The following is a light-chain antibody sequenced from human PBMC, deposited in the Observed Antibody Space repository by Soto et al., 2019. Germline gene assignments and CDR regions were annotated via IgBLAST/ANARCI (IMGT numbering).Light chain of an antibody. V-gene: IGKV1-39*01. CDR2: AAS. J-gene: IGKJ4*01. CDR1: ENINFY. CDR3: QQSYSTPLT. Sequence: DIQMTQSPSSLSASVGDRVTITCRASENINFYLHWYQQKPGKAPKLLIYAASSLQSGVPSRFSGSGSGTDFTLTISSLQPEDFATYYCQQSYSTPLTFGGGTKVDIK.